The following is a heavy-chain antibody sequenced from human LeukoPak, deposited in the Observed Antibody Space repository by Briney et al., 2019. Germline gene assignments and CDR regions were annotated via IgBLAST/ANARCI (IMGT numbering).Heavy chain of an antibody. J-gene: IGHJ2*01. Sequence: PSENLSLTCTVSGGSISSSSYYWGWIRQPPGKGLEWIGSIYYSGSTYYNPSLNSRVTISEDTSKNQFSLKLKFVTAADTAFYYWARHNHHMQYFHLWGRGTLVTVSS. CDR3: ARHNHHMQYFHL. CDR2: IYYSGST. CDR1: GGSISSSSYY. V-gene: IGHV4-39*01. D-gene: IGHD1-14*01.